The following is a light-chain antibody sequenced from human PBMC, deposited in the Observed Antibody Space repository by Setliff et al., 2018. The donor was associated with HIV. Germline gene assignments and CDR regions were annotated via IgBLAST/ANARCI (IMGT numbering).Light chain of an antibody. CDR3: AAWDDSLNGYV. Sequence: QSVLTQPPSASGTPGHSVTISCSGNSFNIEVNTVNWYQQVPGTTPKLLVQSNNRRPSGVPDRFAGSRSGTAASLASSGRQSEDEADYYCAAWDDSLNGYVFGTGTKVTV. J-gene: IGLJ1*01. V-gene: IGLV1-44*01. CDR1: SFNIEVNT. CDR2: SNN.